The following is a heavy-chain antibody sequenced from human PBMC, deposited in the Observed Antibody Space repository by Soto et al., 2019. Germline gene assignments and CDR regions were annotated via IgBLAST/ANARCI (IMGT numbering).Heavy chain of an antibody. J-gene: IGHJ6*02. D-gene: IGHD2-15*01. CDR2: INSDGSST. CDR1: GFTFSSCW. V-gene: IGHV3-74*01. CDR3: ARTSKVGYCSGGSCYTPFPYYYGMDV. Sequence: GGSVRLSCAASGFTFSSCWMHWVRQAPGKGLVWVSRINSDGSSTSYADSVKGRFTISRDNAKNTLYLQMNSLRAEDTAVYYCARTSKVGYCSGGSCYTPFPYYYGMDVWGQGTTVTVSS.